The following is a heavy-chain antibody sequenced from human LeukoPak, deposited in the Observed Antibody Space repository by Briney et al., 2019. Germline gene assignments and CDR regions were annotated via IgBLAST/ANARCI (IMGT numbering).Heavy chain of an antibody. V-gene: IGHV3-30*18. CDR1: GFTFSSYG. CDR2: ISYDGSNK. CDR3: AKEFPGIAAAGLDY. Sequence: HPGGSLRLSCAASGFTFSSYGMHWVRQAPGKGLEWVAVISYDGSNKYYADSVKGRFTISRDNSKNTLYLQMNSLRAEDTAVYYCAKEFPGIAAAGLDYWGQGTLVTVSS. D-gene: IGHD6-13*01. J-gene: IGHJ4*02.